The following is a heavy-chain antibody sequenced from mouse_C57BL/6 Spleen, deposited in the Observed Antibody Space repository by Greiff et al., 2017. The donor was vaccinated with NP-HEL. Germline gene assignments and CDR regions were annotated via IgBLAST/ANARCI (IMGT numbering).Heavy chain of an antibody. Sequence: EVKLVESGPGLVKPSQSLSLTCSVTGYSITSGYYWNWILQFPGNKLEWMGYISYDGSNNYNPSLKNRISITRDTSKNQFFLKLNSVTTEDTATYYCAREGLLGYDYDVRYFDVWGTGTTVTVSS. CDR2: ISYDGSN. J-gene: IGHJ1*03. CDR1: GYSITSGYY. V-gene: IGHV3-6*01. CDR3: AREGLLGYDYDVRYFDV. D-gene: IGHD2-4*01.